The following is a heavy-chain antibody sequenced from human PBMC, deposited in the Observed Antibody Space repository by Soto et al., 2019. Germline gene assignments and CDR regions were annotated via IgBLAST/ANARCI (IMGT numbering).Heavy chain of an antibody. V-gene: IGHV3-30-3*01. CDR3: ARDQAYIAARLDY. Sequence: QVQLVESGGGVVQPGRSLRLSCAASGFTFSSYAMHWVRQAPGKGLEWVAVISYDGSNKYYADSVKSRVTISRDNSKNTLYLQMNSLRAEDTAVYYWARDQAYIAARLDYWGQVTLVTVSS. CDR1: GFTFSSYA. CDR2: ISYDGSNK. D-gene: IGHD6-6*01. J-gene: IGHJ4*02.